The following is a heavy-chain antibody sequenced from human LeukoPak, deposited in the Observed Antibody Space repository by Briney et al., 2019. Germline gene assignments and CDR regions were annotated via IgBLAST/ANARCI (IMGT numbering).Heavy chain of an antibody. D-gene: IGHD3-10*01. CDR3: AREGTYYYGSGSYSPSIY. CDR2: IYHSGST. V-gene: IGHV4-30-2*01. CDR1: GGSISSGGYS. Sequence: SQTLSLTCAVSGGSISSGGYSWSWIRQPPGKGLEWIGYIYHSGSTYYNPSLKSRVTISVDRSKNQFSLKLSSVTAADTAVYYCAREGTYYYGSGSYSPSIYWGQGTLVTVSS. J-gene: IGHJ4*02.